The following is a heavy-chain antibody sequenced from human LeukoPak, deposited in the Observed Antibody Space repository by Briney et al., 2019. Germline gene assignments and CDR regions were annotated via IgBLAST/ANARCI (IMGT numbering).Heavy chain of an antibody. J-gene: IGHJ6*02. CDR2: IYGDGST. CDR1: GFTFNAFG. V-gene: IGHV3-53*01. CDR3: ARRYYSMDV. Sequence: GGSLRLSCAASGFTFNAFGMNWVRQAPGKGLEWVSLIYGDGSTYYADSVKGRFTISRDNSKNTLYLQMNSLRAEDTAVYYCARRYYSMDVWGQGTTVTISS.